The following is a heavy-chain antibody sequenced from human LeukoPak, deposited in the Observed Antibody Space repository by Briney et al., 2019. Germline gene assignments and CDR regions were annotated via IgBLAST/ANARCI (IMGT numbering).Heavy chain of an antibody. V-gene: IGHV4-61*05. CDR1: SGSISSSNYY. J-gene: IGHJ4*02. Sequence: SETLSLICTVSSGSISSSNYYWGWIRQPPGKGLEWIGYIYYSGSTNYNPSLKSRVTISVDTSKNQFSLKLSSVTAADTAVYYCARGMYYFDYWGQGTLVTVSS. CDR2: IYYSGST. CDR3: ARGMYYFDY.